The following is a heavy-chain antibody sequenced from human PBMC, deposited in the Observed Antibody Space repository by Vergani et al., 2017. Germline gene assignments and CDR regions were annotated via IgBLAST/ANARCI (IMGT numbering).Heavy chain of an antibody. D-gene: IGHD3-10*01. CDR3: TTAWGLYYLHGEYFQD. J-gene: IGHJ1*01. Sequence: EVQLLESGGGLVQPGGSRRLSCAGAGFTFDTYTMAYVRQAPGKGLEWVATISSGGGDIFYADSVKGRFTISRDNSKNTLFLQMNSLKDEERAVYYCTTAWGLYYLHGEYFQDWGQGTLVSVSS. CDR2: ISSGGGDI. V-gene: IGHV3-23*01. CDR1: GFTFDTYT.